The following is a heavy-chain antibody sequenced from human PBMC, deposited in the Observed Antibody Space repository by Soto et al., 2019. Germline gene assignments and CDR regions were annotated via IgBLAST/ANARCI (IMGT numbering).Heavy chain of an antibody. CDR1: GYTFTSYG. D-gene: IGHD2-2*01. CDR2: ISAYNGNT. J-gene: IGHJ6*02. Sequence: QVQLVQSGAEVKKPGASVKVSCKASGYTFTSYGISWVRQAPGQGLEWMGWISAYNGNTNYAQKLQGRVTMTTDTSTSTAYMELRSLGSDDTAVYYCARVRYCISTRCYGGGYYYYGMDVWGQGTTVTVSS. V-gene: IGHV1-18*01. CDR3: ARVRYCISTRCYGGGYYYYGMDV.